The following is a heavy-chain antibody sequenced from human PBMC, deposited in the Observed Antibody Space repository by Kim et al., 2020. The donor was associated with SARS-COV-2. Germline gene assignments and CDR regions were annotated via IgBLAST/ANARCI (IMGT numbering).Heavy chain of an antibody. J-gene: IGHJ4*02. CDR3: AKERVQAYFDY. Sequence: YYADSVKGRFTISRDNSKNTLYLQMNSLRAEDTAVYYCAKERVQAYFDYWGQGTLVTVSS. V-gene: IGHV3-33*06. D-gene: IGHD3-10*01.